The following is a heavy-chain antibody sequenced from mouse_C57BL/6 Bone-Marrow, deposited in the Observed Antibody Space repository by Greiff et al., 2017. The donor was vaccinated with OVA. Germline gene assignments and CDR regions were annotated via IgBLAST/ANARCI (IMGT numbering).Heavy chain of an antibody. Sequence: VQLQQSGAELVRPGASVKLSCTASGFNIKDYYMHWVKQRPEQGLEWIGRIDPEDGDTEYAPKFQGKATMTADTSSNTAYLQLSSLTSEDTAVYYCTPILYYGNDEGFAYWGQGTLVTVSA. J-gene: IGHJ3*01. V-gene: IGHV14-1*01. D-gene: IGHD2-2*01. CDR2: IDPEDGDT. CDR1: GFNIKDYY. CDR3: TPILYYGNDEGFAY.